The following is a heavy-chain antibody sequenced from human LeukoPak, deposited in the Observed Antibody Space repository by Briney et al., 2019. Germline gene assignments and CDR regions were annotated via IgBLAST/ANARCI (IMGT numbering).Heavy chain of an antibody. CDR1: GYTFTSYW. CDR3: VRHLSDITSCPNY. J-gene: IGHJ4*02. CDR2: IYPGDSDT. V-gene: IGHV5-51*01. D-gene: IGHD2-2*01. Sequence: GESLKISCKGSGYTFTSYWIGWVRQMPGKGLEWMGIIYPGDSDTRYSPSFQGQVTISADKPISTAYLQWNSLKASDTAIYYCVRHLSDITSCPNYWGPGTLITVAS.